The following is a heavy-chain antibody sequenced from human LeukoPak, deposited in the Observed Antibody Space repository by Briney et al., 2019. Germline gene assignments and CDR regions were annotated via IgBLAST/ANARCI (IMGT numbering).Heavy chain of an antibody. CDR3: ARDGISYYYYMDV. Sequence: PGGSLRLSCAASGFTFSSYWMSWVRQAPGKGLEWVANIKQDGSEKYYVDSVKGRFTISRDNAKNSLYLQMNSLRAEDTAVYYCARDGISYYYYMDVWGKGTTVTVSS. CDR1: GFTFSSYW. V-gene: IGHV3-7*01. J-gene: IGHJ6*03. D-gene: IGHD1-26*01. CDR2: IKQDGSEK.